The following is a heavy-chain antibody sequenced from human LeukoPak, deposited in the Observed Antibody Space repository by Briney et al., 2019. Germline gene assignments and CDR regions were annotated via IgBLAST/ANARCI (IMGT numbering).Heavy chain of an antibody. CDR3: ANEIRPNDY. CDR2: VSASGGNT. CDR1: GFTFDNYA. V-gene: IGHV3-23*01. D-gene: IGHD4-17*01. Sequence: PGGSLRLSCAASGFTFDNYAMNWVRQSPGKGLEWVSSVSASGGNTFYADSVKGRFTISRDSSEKTVYLQMNNLRAEDTAVYYCANEIRPNDYWGQGTQVTVSS. J-gene: IGHJ4*02.